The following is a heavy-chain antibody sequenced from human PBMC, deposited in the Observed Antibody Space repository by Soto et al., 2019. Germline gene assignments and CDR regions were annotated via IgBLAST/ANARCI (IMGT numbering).Heavy chain of an antibody. CDR3: AREFKGDLVVVVAARGSYFDS. D-gene: IGHD2-15*01. CDR1: VFTFGNYW. Sequence: LRLSCIVAVFTFGNYWISCVLPSPVEVLDCFSYITSSGITIYYADSVKGRFTISRDNAKNSLYLQMNSLRAEDTAMYYCAREFKGDLVVVVAARGSYFDSWGQGTLVTVSS. J-gene: IGHJ4*02. CDR2: ITSSGITI. V-gene: IGHV3-11*01.